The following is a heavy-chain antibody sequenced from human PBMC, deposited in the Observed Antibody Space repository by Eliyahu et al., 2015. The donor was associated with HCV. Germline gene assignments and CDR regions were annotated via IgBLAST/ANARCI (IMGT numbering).Heavy chain of an antibody. Sequence: QVQLQQWGAGLLKPSGTLSLTXXVYGGSFRAFYWXWIRQSPGXGLEWIGEITHSGSTNYNPSLKSRLTVSIDTSKSQFSLRLSSVSAADTGVYYCAGLRGFIFYNYHAMDVWGQGTTVAVSS. CDR1: GGSFRAFY. D-gene: IGHD3-10*01. V-gene: IGHV4-34*02. CDR2: ITHSGST. J-gene: IGHJ6*02. CDR3: AGLRGFIFYNYHAMDV.